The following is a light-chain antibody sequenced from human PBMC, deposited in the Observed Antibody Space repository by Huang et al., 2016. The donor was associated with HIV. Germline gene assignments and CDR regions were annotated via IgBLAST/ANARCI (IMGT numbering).Light chain of an antibody. V-gene: IGKV3-15*01. CDR2: GAA. Sequence: IVMTQSPATLSVSPGERATLSCRASQTGSSNLAWYQQKPGQAPRLLISGAATRATGIQARFSGSGSGTEFTLTSSSLQSEDVAVYYCQQYNKWPVAFGQGTKLGIK. CDR1: QTGSSN. CDR3: QQYNKWPVA. J-gene: IGKJ2*01.